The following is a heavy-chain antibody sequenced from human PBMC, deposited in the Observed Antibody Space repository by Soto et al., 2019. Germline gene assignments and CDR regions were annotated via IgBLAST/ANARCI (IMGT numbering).Heavy chain of an antibody. J-gene: IGHJ4*02. V-gene: IGHV5-51*01. CDR3: ARCLSSGWFHFDY. Sequence: PGESLKISCKGSGYSFPNYLITWVRQMPGKGLEWMGSIYPGDSYTRYSPSFQGHVTLSVDKSLSTVYLQWSSLKASDTAMYFCARCLSSGWFHFDYWGQGTQVTVSS. CDR2: IYPGDSYT. CDR1: GYSFPNYL. D-gene: IGHD6-19*01.